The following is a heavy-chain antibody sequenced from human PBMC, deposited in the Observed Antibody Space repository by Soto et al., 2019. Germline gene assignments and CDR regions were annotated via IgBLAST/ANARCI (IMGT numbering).Heavy chain of an antibody. CDR1: GFTFSSYA. D-gene: IGHD6-13*01. J-gene: IGHJ4*02. CDR2: ISYDGSNK. Sequence: QVQLVESGGGVVQPGRSLRLSCAASGFTFSSYAMHWVRQAPGKGLEWVAVISYDGSNKYYADSVKGRFTISRDNSKNALYLQVNSLRAEDTAVYYCASDIAAAGPGDYWGQGTLFTVSS. CDR3: ASDIAAAGPGDY. V-gene: IGHV3-30-3*01.